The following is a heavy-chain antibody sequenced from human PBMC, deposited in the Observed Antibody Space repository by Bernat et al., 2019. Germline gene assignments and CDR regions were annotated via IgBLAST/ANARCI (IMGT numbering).Heavy chain of an antibody. CDR1: GGSISSYY. CDR3: ARYLRGLNSDYVDY. CDR2: IYYSGST. J-gene: IGHJ4*02. V-gene: IGHV4-59*01. D-gene: IGHD4-23*01. Sequence: QVQLQESGPGLVKPSETLSLTCTVSGGSISSYYWSWIRQPPGKGLEWIGYIYYSGSTNYNPSPKSRVTISVDTSKNQFFLKLSSVTAAGTAVYYCARYLRGLNSDYVDYWGQGTLVTVSS.